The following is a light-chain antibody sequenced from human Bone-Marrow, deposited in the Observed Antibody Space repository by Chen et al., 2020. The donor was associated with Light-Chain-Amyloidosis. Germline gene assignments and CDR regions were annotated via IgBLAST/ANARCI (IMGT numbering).Light chain of an antibody. CDR2: EVT. Sequence: QSALTQTASVSGSPGQSITISCTGTSSDVGGDNHVSWYQQHPDKAPKLMIYEVTNRPSWVPYRFSGSKSDNTASLPISWLQTEYEADYFCSSYTITNTLVFGSGTRVTVL. CDR1: SSDVGGDNH. V-gene: IGLV2-14*01. CDR3: SSYTITNTLV. J-gene: IGLJ1*01.